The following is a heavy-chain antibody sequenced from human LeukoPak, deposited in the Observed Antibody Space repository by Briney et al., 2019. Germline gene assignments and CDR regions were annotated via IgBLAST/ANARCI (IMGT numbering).Heavy chain of an antibody. CDR1: GYGFTTCW. CDR3: ARLRWAAGDGYYFDY. J-gene: IGHJ4*02. CDR2: INPGNSDT. V-gene: IGHV5-51*01. D-gene: IGHD6-13*01. Sequence: GESLKISCKGSGYGFTTCWIGLVRQMPGKGLEGMGVINPGNSDTRYSPSFQGQVTISADKSITTAYLQWSSLKASDTAMYYCARLRWAAGDGYYFDYWGQGTPVTVSS.